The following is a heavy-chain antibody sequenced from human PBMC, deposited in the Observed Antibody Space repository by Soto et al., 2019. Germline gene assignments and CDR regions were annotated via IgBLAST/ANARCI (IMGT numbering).Heavy chain of an antibody. D-gene: IGHD2-2*01. V-gene: IGHV3-30-3*01. CDR3: ARAPQLYYGMDV. CDR1: GFTFSSYA. CDR2: ISYDGSNK. Sequence: GGSLRLSCAASGFTFSSYAMHWVRQAPGKGLEWVAVISYDGSNKYYADSVKGRFTISRDNSKNTLYLQMNSLRAEDTAVYYCARAPQLYYGMDVWGQGTTVTVSS. J-gene: IGHJ6*02.